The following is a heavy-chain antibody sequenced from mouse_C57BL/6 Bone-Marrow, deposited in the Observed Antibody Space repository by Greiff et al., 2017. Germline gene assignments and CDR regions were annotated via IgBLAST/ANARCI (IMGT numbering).Heavy chain of an antibody. CDR1: GYTFTSYW. J-gene: IGHJ2*01. CDR2: INPSSGYT. CDR3: ASYYCGSSHDY. V-gene: IGHV1-7*01. D-gene: IGHD1-1*01. Sequence: VQLQQSGAELAKPGASVTLSCKASGYTFTSYWMHWVKQRPGQGLEWIGYINPSSGYTKYNQKFKDKATLTADKSSSTAYMQLSSLTYEDSAVYYCASYYCGSSHDYWGQGTTLTVSA.